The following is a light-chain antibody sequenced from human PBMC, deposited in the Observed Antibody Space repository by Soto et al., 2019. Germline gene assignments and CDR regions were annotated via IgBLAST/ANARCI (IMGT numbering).Light chain of an antibody. Sequence: EIVLTQSPATLSLSPGERATPSCRASQSVSSYLAWYQQKPGQAPRLLIYDASNRATGISARFSGSGSGTDFTLTISSLEPEDFAVYYCQHRSNWPRLTFGGGTKVEIK. V-gene: IGKV3-11*01. CDR2: DAS. CDR3: QHRSNWPRLT. CDR1: QSVSSY. J-gene: IGKJ4*01.